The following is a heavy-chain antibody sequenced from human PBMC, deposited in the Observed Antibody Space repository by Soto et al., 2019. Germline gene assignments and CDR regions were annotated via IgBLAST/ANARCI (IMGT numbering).Heavy chain of an antibody. V-gene: IGHV1-46*01. CDR2: INPSVGST. CDR1: GYTFTSYN. Sequence: QVQLVQSGAEVRKPGASVKVSCKASGYTFTSYNMHWVRQAPGQGLEWMGVINPSVGSTSYAQKFHGRVTMTRDTSTSTVYMELSSLRSEDTAVYYCARAGAGYFDYWGQGTLVTVSS. CDR3: ARAGAGYFDY. D-gene: IGHD3-10*01. J-gene: IGHJ4*02.